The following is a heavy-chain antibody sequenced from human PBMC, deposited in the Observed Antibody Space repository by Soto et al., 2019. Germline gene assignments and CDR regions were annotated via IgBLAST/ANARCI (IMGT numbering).Heavy chain of an antibody. D-gene: IGHD6-13*01. CDR1: GYTFTRHY. CDR2: INSSGGHT. Sequence: QMQLVQSGAEVKKPGASVKVSCKASGYTFTRHYIHWVRQAPGQGLEWMGIINSSGGHTYYAQKYQGRVALISDTSTSTVYMELSSLRSEDTAVDDCARDLLAAGSEALDIWGQGTMVTVSS. CDR3: ARDLLAAGSEALDI. V-gene: IGHV1-46*01. J-gene: IGHJ3*02.